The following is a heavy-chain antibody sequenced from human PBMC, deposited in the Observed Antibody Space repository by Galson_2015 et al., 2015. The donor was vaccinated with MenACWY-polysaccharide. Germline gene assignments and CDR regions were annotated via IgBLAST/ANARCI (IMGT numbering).Heavy chain of an antibody. Sequence: SVKVSCKASGYTFTSNGISRVRQAPGQGLEWMGWISTYNGNTDNAQKFQGRVTMTTDTSTATAFMELRSLGSDDTAVYYCARDGSSSTAPRPSKYWGQGTLVTVSS. CDR3: ARDGSSSTAPRPSKY. CDR2: ISTYNGNT. J-gene: IGHJ4*02. D-gene: IGHD6-6*01. CDR1: GYTFTSNG. V-gene: IGHV1-18*01.